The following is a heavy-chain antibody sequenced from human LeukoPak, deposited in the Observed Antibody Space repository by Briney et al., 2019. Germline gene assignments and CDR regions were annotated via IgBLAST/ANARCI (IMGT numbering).Heavy chain of an antibody. D-gene: IGHD6-19*01. J-gene: IGHJ6*02. CDR2: ISYDGSNK. V-gene: IGHV3-30*14. CDR3: ASGLSSGWDLYYYYYYGMDV. CDR1: GFTFSNYA. Sequence: PGRSLRLSCAASGFTFSNYAMHWVRQAPGKGLEWVAVISYDGSNKCYADSVKGRFTISRDNSKNTLYLQMNSLRAEDTAVYYCASGLSSGWDLYYYYYYGMDVWGQGTTVTVSS.